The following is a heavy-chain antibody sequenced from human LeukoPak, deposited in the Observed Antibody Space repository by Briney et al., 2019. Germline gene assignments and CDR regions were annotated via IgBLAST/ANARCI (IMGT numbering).Heavy chain of an antibody. CDR2: INPNSGGT. D-gene: IGHD5-18*01. V-gene: IGHV1-2*02. Sequence: GASVKVSCKAYGYTFTGYFMHWVRQAPGQGLEWMGWINPNSGGTHYAQKFQGRVTMTRDTSISTAYMELSGLRSDDTAVYYCARDPGYSSPRGDYWGQGTLVTVSS. J-gene: IGHJ4*02. CDR1: GYTFTGYF. CDR3: ARDPGYSSPRGDY.